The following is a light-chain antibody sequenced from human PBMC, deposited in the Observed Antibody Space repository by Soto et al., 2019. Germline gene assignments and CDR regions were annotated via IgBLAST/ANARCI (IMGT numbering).Light chain of an antibody. V-gene: IGKV3-20*01. CDR3: QQYDSPPYT. J-gene: IGKJ2*01. CDR1: QSVSSSN. CDR2: GAS. Sequence: VLTQSPGTLSLSPGERATLSCRASQSVSSSNLAGYQKKPGQAPRVLIYGASTRATGIPDRFSGSGSGSDFNLTISRLEPEDFAVYYCQQYDSPPYTFGQGTNLEIK.